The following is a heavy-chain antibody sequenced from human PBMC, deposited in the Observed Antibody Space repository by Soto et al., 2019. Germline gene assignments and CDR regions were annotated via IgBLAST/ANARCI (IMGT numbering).Heavy chain of an antibody. V-gene: IGHV6-1*01. D-gene: IGHD3-9*01. CDR2: TYCRSKWYT. Sequence: SQTLSLTCAISGDSVASNSAAWNWIRQSPPRGLEWLGRTYCRSKWYTDYAESVKSRITINPDTSKNQVSLQLKSVTPEDTAVYYCTTGATRGRYVNYYYGIDGWAKGPRSPSP. CDR1: GDSVASNSAA. J-gene: IGHJ6*02. CDR3: TTGATRGRYVNYYYGIDG.